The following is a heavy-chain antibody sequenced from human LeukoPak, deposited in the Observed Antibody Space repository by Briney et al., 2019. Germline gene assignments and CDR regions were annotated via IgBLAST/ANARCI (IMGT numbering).Heavy chain of an antibody. D-gene: IGHD3-22*01. CDR1: GGTFISYA. Sequence: SVKVSCKASGGTFISYAISWVRQAPGQGLEWMGGIIPIFGTANYAQKFQGRVTITADESTSTAYMELSSLRSEDTAVYYCARDHGDSSGYTPSAYYYYGMDVWGQGTTVTVSS. CDR2: IIPIFGTA. V-gene: IGHV1-69*01. J-gene: IGHJ6*02. CDR3: ARDHGDSSGYTPSAYYYYGMDV.